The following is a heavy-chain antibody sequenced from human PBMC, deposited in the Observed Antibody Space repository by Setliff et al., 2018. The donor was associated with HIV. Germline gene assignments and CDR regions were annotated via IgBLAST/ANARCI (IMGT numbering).Heavy chain of an antibody. Sequence: LSLICSVSGGSISSSTYYWGWIRQPPGKGLEWIGDIFYTGNTYYNPSLKSRVAISVDTSENQFSLKLNSVTAADTAVYYCARRGRDGVLIVFATGFDPWGQGTLVTVSS. CDR3: ARRGRDGVLIVFATGFDP. CDR1: GGSISSSTYY. V-gene: IGHV4-39*01. D-gene: IGHD2-8*01. J-gene: IGHJ5*02. CDR2: IFYTGNT.